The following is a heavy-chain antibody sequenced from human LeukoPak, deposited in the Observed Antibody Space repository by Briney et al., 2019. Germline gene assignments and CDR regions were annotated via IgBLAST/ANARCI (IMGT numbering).Heavy chain of an antibody. CDR1: GYTFSNYA. D-gene: IGHD3-10*01. CDR3: ARYYGPGSPSFDY. V-gene: IGHV1-3*01. Sequence: ASVKVSCKASGYTFSNYAINWVRQAPGQRLEWMGWINAGNGTTKSSQKFQGRVTFTRDTSASTAYMELGSLRSEDTAVYYCARYYGPGSPSFDYWGQGTLVTVSS. CDR2: INAGNGTT. J-gene: IGHJ4*02.